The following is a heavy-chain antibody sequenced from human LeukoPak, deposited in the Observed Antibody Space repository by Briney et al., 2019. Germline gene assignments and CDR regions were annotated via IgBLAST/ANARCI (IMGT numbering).Heavy chain of an antibody. CDR2: IKTDGSTT. CDR3: ARRVINRYGFDF. CDR1: GFAFSNYW. D-gene: IGHD2-21*01. V-gene: IGHV3-74*01. Sequence: GGSLRLSCAASGFAFSNYWMHWVRQAPGKGLVWVSRIKTDGSTTNYADSVKGRFTISRDNAKNTVYLQMNSLRGEDTAVYYCARRVINRYGFDFGGQGTLVTVSS. J-gene: IGHJ4*02.